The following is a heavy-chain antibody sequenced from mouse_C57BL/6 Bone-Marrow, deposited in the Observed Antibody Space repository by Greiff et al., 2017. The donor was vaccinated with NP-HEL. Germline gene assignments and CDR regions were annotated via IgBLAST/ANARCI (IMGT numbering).Heavy chain of an antibody. Sequence: QVQLKESGPELVKPGASVKISCKASGYAFSSSWMNWVKQRPGKGLEWIGRIYPGDGDTNYNGKFKGKATLTADKSSSTAYMQLSSLTSEDSAVYCCARRTPRGSSYDYWGQGTTLTVSS. D-gene: IGHD1-1*01. CDR1: GYAFSSSW. V-gene: IGHV1-82*01. CDR3: ARRTPRGSSYDY. CDR2: IYPGDGDT. J-gene: IGHJ2*01.